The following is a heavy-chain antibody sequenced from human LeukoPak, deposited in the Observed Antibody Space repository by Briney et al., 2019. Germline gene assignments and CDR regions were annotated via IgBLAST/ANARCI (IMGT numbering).Heavy chain of an antibody. D-gene: IGHD6-6*01. CDR3: ARGIAARPGDY. CDR2: ISGSGGST. J-gene: IGHJ4*02. V-gene: IGHV3-23*01. Sequence: GGSLRLSCAASGFTFSSYAMSWVRQAPGKGLEWVSAISGSGGSTYYADSVKGRFTISRDNSKTTLSLQMNRLRAEDTAVYYCARGIAARPGDYWGQGTLVTVSS. CDR1: GFTFSSYA.